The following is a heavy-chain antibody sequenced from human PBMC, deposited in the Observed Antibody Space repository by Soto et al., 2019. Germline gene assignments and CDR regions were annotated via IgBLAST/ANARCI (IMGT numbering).Heavy chain of an antibody. Sequence: GSLRLSCAPSGFTFTNYAMTWVRQAPGKGLEWVSGISGSGGSTYYADSVKGRFTISRDNSKNTLYLQMNSLRAEDTAVYYCAKRSSYNYGDYYFDYWGQGTLVTVSS. D-gene: IGHD4-17*01. CDR1: GFTFTNYA. J-gene: IGHJ4*02. CDR2: ISGSGGST. V-gene: IGHV3-23*01. CDR3: AKRSSYNYGDYYFDY.